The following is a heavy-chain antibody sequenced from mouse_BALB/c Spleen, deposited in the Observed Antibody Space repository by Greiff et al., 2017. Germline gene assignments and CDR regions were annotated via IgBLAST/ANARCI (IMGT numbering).Heavy chain of an antibody. CDR2: IDPANGNT. CDR3: ARSPRDYAMDY. V-gene: IGHV14-3*02. J-gene: IGHJ4*01. Sequence: VQLQQSGAELVKPGASVKLSCTASGFNIKDTYMHWVKQRPEQGLEWIGRIDPANGNTKYDPKFQGKATITADTSSNTAYLQLSSLTSEDTAVYYCARSPRDYAMDYWGQGTSVTVAS. CDR1: GFNIKDTY.